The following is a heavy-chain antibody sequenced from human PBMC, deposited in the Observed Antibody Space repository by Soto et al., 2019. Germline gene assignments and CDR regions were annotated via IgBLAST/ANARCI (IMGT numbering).Heavy chain of an antibody. J-gene: IGHJ4*02. CDR2: VSYDGSNK. D-gene: IGHD1-26*01. CDR1: GFTFNSNG. Sequence: QVQLVESGGGVVQPGRSLRLACAASGFTFNSNGMHWVRQAPGKGLEWVAVVSYDGSNKYYADSVRGQFIISRDNSNNTVYLQMNSLRADDAAVYYCAREGWLLGYYSDSWGPGTLFTASS. V-gene: IGHV3-33*01. CDR3: AREGWLLGYYSDS.